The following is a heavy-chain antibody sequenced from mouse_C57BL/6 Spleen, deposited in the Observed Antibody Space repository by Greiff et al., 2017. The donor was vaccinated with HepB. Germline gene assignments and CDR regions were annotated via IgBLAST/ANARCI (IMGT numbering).Heavy chain of an antibody. J-gene: IGHJ2*01. CDR3: ARGGANYYGTFFDY. CDR1: GYAFSSSW. D-gene: IGHD1-1*01. V-gene: IGHV1-82*01. Sequence: QVQLQQSGPELVKPGASVKISCKASGYAFSSSWMNWVKQRPGKGLEWIGRIYPGDGDTNYNGKFKGKATLTADKSSSTAYMQLSSLTSEDSAVYFCARGGANYYGTFFDYWGQGTTLTVSS. CDR2: IYPGDGDT.